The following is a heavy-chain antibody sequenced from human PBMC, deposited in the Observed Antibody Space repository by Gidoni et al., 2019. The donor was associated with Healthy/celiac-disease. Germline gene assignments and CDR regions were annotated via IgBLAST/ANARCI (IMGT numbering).Heavy chain of an antibody. CDR3: VKGGITIFYY. CDR2: ISSNGGRT. V-gene: IGHV3-64D*06. J-gene: IGHJ4*02. CDR1: GFTFSSYA. Sequence: EVQLLEPGAGLFQPGGSLRLPFSASGFTFSSYAMHWVRRAPGKGLEYVSDISSNGGRTYYADSVKGRFTNSRDNSKNTLYLQKSSLRAEDTAVYYCVKGGITIFYYWGQGTLVTVSS. D-gene: IGHD3-9*01.